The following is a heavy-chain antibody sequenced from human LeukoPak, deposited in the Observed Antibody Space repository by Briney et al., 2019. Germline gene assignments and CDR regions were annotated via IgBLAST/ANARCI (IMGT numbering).Heavy chain of an antibody. Sequence: GGSLRLSCAASGFTFSDHYMDWVRQAPGKGLEWVGRTRKKVNGYTTEYAASVKGRFTISRDDSKDSLYLQMNSLKIEDTAMYYCARVSEDYYLDVWGKGTTVTISS. CDR2: TRKKVNGYTT. CDR3: ARVSEDYYLDV. J-gene: IGHJ6*03. V-gene: IGHV3-72*01. CDR1: GFTFSDHY.